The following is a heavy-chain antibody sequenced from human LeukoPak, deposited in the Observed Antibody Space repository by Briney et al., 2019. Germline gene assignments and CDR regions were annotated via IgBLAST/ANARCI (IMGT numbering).Heavy chain of an antibody. V-gene: IGHV3-21*01. CDR2: ISSSSSYI. D-gene: IGHD5/OR15-5a*01. CDR1: GFTFSSYS. CDR3: ATYNSVNAREFQY. Sequence: PGGSLRLSCAASGFTFSSYSMNWVRQAPGKGLEWVSSISSSSSYIYYADSVKGRFTISRDNAKNSLYLQMNSLGGDDTAIYYCATYNSVNAREFQYWGQGTLVTVPS. J-gene: IGHJ1*01.